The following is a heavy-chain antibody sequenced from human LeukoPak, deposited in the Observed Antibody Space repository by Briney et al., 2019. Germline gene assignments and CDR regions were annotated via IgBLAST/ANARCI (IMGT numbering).Heavy chain of an antibody. J-gene: IGHJ6*02. CDR2: IYYSGST. CDR1: GGSINSYY. D-gene: IGHD3-3*01. Sequence: SETLSLTCTVSGGSINSYYWSWIRQPPGKGLEWVGSIYYSGSTHYNPSLKSRVTISVDTSKNQFSLKLSSVTAADTAVYYCARDITIFGDHGMDVWGQGTTVTVSS. V-gene: IGHV4-59*01. CDR3: ARDITIFGDHGMDV.